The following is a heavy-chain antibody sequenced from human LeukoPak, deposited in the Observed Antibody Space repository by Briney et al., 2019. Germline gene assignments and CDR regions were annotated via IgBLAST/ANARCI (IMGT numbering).Heavy chain of an antibody. D-gene: IGHD3-22*01. CDR3: AREKYYYDSSGYNYYFDY. J-gene: IGHJ4*02. Sequence: PGGSLRLSCAASGFTFSSYWMSWVRQAPGKGMEWVANIKQDGSEKYYVDSVKGRFTIPRDKTKNSLYLQMNSLRAEDTAVYYCAREKYYYDSSGYNYYFDYWGQGTLVTVSS. V-gene: IGHV3-7*01. CDR2: IKQDGSEK. CDR1: GFTFSSYW.